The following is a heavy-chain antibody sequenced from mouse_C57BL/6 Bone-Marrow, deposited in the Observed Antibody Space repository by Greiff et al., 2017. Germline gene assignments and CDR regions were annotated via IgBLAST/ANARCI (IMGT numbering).Heavy chain of an antibody. J-gene: IGHJ4*01. D-gene: IGHD2-2*01. Sequence: QVQLKQPGAELVKPGASVKLSCKASGYTFTNYWMHWVKQRPGQGLEWIGMMYPNGGSPDYNEKFKSEATLSVDKSSRTASMELSSLTSEDSAVYYGAISYGYDDYTMDFWGQGTSVTVSS. CDR3: AISYGYDDYTMDF. CDR1: GYTFTNYW. V-gene: IGHV1-64*01. CDR2: MYPNGGSP.